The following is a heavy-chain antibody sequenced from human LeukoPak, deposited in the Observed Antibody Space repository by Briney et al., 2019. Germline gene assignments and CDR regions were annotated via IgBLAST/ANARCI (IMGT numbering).Heavy chain of an antibody. Sequence: GGSLRLSCAASGFTFSSYAMSWVRQAPGKGLEWVSAISGSGGSTYYADSVKGRFTISRDNSKNTLYLQMNSLRAEDTAVYYCAKPSEDKYSSGWSGYFDYWGQGTLVTVSS. CDR1: GFTFSSYA. D-gene: IGHD6-19*01. J-gene: IGHJ4*02. CDR2: ISGSGGST. V-gene: IGHV3-23*01. CDR3: AKPSEDKYSSGWSGYFDY.